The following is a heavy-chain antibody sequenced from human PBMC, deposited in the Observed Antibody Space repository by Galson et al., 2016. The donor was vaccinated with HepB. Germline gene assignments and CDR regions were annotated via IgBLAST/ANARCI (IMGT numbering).Heavy chain of an antibody. Sequence: ETLSLTCTVSGGSFSTYWWSWIRQAPGKGLEWIGYIYYTGSTNYNPSLRSRVTISVDTSKIQFSLSLTSLTAADTAVYYCARTEPSSGFRYWGQGTLVTVSS. CDR1: GGSFSTYW. J-gene: IGHJ4*02. V-gene: IGHV4-59*08. CDR2: IYYTGST. D-gene: IGHD3-22*01. CDR3: ARTEPSSGFRY.